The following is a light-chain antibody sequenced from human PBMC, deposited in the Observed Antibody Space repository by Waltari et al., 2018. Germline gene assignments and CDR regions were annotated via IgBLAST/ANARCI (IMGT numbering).Light chain of an antibody. V-gene: IGLV2-23*01. CDR1: SSDVGSYNL. Sequence: QSALTQPASVSGSPGQSITISCTGTSSDVGSYNLVSLYHQHPGKAPKLMIYEGSKRPSGVSNRFAGSKSGNPPSLTISGLQAEDEADYYCCSYAGSSTVFGGGTKLTVL. J-gene: IGLJ2*01. CDR3: CSYAGSSTV. CDR2: EGS.